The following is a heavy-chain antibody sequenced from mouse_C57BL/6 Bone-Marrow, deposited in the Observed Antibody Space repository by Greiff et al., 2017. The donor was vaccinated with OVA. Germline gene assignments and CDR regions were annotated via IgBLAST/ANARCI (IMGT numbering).Heavy chain of an antibody. J-gene: IGHJ4*01. V-gene: IGHV1-81*01. CDR3: ARCGCGNYPDY. CDR2: IYPRSGNT. D-gene: IGHD2-1*01. CDR1: GYTFTSYG. Sequence: VKLMESGAELARPGASVKLSCKASGYTFTSYGISWVKQRTGQGLEWIGEIYPRSGNTYYNEKFKGKAALTADKSSSTAYMELRSLTSEDSAVYFCARCGCGNYPDYWGQGTSVTVSS.